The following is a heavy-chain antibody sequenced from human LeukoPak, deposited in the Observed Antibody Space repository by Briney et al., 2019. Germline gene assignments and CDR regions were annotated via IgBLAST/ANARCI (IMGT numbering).Heavy chain of an antibody. CDR2: INHSGST. CDR1: GESFSGYY. J-gene: IGHJ5*02. CDR3: ARGAGYGGISGWFDP. Sequence: SETLSLTCAVYGESFSGYYWSWIRQPPGKGLEWIGEINHSGSTNYNPSLKSRVTISVDTSKNQFSLKLSSVTAADTAVYYCARGAGYGGISGWFDPWGQGTLVTVSS. D-gene: IGHD4-23*01. V-gene: IGHV4-34*01.